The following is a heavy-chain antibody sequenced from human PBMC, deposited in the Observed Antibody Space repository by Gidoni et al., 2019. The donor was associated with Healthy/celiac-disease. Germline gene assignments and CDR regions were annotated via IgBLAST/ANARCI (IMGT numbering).Heavy chain of an antibody. CDR2: IYTSGST. Sequence: QVQLQESGPGLVKPSQTLSLTCTVSGGSISSGSYYWSWIRQPAGKGLEWIGRIYTSGSTNYNPSLKSRVTMSVDTSKNQFSLKLSSVTAADTAVYYCARDMSFRYSSGQGWFDPWGQGTLVTVSS. CDR3: ARDMSFRYSSGQGWFDP. CDR1: GGSISSGSYY. J-gene: IGHJ5*02. D-gene: IGHD6-19*01. V-gene: IGHV4-61*02.